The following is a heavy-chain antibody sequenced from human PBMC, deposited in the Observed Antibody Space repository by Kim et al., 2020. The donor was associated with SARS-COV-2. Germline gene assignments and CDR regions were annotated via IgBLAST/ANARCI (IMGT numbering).Heavy chain of an antibody. CDR1: GGSISSGGYY. CDR3: ASQRAARYYYDSSGGIDY. J-gene: IGHJ4*02. V-gene: IGHV4-31*03. D-gene: IGHD3-22*01. Sequence: SETLSLTCTVSGGSISSGGYYWSWIRQHPGKGLECIGYIYYSGSTYYNPSLKSRVTISVDTSKNQFSLKLSSVTAADTAVYYCASQRAARYYYDSSGGIDYWGQGTLVTVSS. CDR2: IYYSGST.